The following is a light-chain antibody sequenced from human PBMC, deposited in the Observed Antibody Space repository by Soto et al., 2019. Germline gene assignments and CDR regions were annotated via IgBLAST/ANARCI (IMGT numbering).Light chain of an antibody. CDR3: GAWHSSLSAGGVV. CDR2: DNN. V-gene: IGLV1-51*01. Sequence: QSVLTQPPSVSAAPGQTVTISCSGSSSNIGKNYVSWYQQLPGTAPKLLIYDNNERPSGIPDRFSGSKSGTSATLGITGLQTGDEADYYCGAWHSSLSAGGVVFGGGTKLTVL. J-gene: IGLJ2*01. CDR1: SSNIGKNY.